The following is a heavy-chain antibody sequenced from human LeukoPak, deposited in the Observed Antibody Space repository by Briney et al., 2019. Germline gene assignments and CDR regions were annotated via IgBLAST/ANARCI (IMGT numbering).Heavy chain of an antibody. J-gene: IGHJ4*02. CDR3: ARGRHGDHVSLFEY. CDR2: IYTSGST. CDR1: GGSISSSSYY. V-gene: IGHV4-61*02. D-gene: IGHD3-10*02. Sequence: SETLSLTCTVSGGSISSSSYYWSWIRQPAGKGLEWIGRIYTSGSTNYNPSLKSRVTMSVDTSKNQFSLKLSSVTAADTAVYFCARGRHGDHVSLFEYWGQGTLVTVSS.